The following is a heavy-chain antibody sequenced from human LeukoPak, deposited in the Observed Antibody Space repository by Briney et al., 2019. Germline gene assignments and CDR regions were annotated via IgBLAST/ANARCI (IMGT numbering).Heavy chain of an antibody. CDR2: ISYDGSNK. Sequence: GGSLRLSCAASGFTFSSYGMHWVRQAPGKGLEWVAVISYDGSNKYYADSVKGRFTISRDNSKNTLYLQMNSLRAEDTAVYYCARERIAVAGTNYFDYWGQGTLVTVSS. J-gene: IGHJ4*02. V-gene: IGHV3-30*03. CDR3: ARERIAVAGTNYFDY. D-gene: IGHD6-19*01. CDR1: GFTFSSYG.